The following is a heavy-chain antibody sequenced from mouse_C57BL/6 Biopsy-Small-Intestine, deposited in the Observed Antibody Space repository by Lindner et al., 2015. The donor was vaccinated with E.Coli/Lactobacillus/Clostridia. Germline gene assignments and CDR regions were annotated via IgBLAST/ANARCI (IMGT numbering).Heavy chain of an antibody. V-gene: IGHV1-81*01. Sequence: VQLQESGPELVKPGASVKLSCKASGYTFTSYGISWVKQRTGQGLEWIGEIYPRSGNTYYNEKFKGKATLTADKSSSTAYMELRSLTSEDSAVYFCARKGGLTSGYFDYWGRRHHSHSLL. D-gene: IGHD1-3*01. J-gene: IGHJ2*01. CDR1: GYTFTSYG. CDR2: IYPRSGNT. CDR3: ARKGGLTSGYFDY.